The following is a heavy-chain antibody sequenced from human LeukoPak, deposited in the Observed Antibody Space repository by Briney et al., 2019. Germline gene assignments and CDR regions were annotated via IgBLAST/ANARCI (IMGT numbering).Heavy chain of an antibody. V-gene: IGHV3-23*01. Sequence: GGSLRLSCAPSGFTFSSYAMSWVRQAPGKGLEWVSAINSGGAGTHYADSVKGRFTISRDNSKNTVYLQMNSLRAEDTAVYYCTRAGQWTYGFQDYWGQGTLVTVSS. D-gene: IGHD3-10*01. CDR3: TRAGQWTYGFQDY. J-gene: IGHJ4*02. CDR2: INSGGAGT. CDR1: GFTFSSYA.